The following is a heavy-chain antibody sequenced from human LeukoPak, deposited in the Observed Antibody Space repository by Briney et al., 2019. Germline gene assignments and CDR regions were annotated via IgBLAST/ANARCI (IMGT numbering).Heavy chain of an antibody. V-gene: IGHV1-69*05. CDR2: IIPIFGTA. Sequence: SVKVSCKASGGTFSSYAISWVRQAPGQGLEWMGGIIPIFGTANYAQKFQGRVTMTRDMSTSTVYMELSSLRSEDTAVYYCARDRYYDSSGYEWGQGTLVTVSS. CDR3: ARDRYYDSSGYE. J-gene: IGHJ4*02. D-gene: IGHD3-22*01. CDR1: GGTFSSYA.